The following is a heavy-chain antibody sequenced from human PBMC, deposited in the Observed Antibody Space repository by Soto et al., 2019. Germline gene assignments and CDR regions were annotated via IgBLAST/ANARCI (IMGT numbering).Heavy chain of an antibody. D-gene: IGHD1-7*01. V-gene: IGHV3-23*01. Sequence: GSLRLFCAASGFTFSSYAMNWVCQAPGKRLEWVSAISGSGGSTYYADSVKGRFTISRDSSKNTLYLQMNSLRAEDTAVYYCAKGNSWSPALVLDIWGQGTMVTVS. CDR1: GFTFSSYA. J-gene: IGHJ3*02. CDR3: AKGNSWSPALVLDI. CDR2: ISGSGGST.